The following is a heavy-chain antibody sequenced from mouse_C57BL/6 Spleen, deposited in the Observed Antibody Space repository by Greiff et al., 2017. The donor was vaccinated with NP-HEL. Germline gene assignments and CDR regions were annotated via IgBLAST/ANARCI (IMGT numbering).Heavy chain of an antibody. D-gene: IGHD1-1*02. V-gene: IGHV1-18*01. Sequence: VQLQQSGPELVKPGASVKIPCKASGYTFTDYNMDWVKQSHGKSLEWIGDINPNNGGTIYNQKFKGKATLTVDKSSSTAYMELRSLTSEDTAVYYCARRNYAGRGAMDYWGQGTSVTVSS. J-gene: IGHJ4*01. CDR2: INPNNGGT. CDR1: GYTFTDYN. CDR3: ARRNYAGRGAMDY.